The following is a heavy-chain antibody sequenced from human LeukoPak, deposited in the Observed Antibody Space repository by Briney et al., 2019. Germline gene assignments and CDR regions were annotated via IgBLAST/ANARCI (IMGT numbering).Heavy chain of an antibody. V-gene: IGHV3-53*01. CDR2: IYSGGST. J-gene: IGHJ4*02. Sequence: GGSLRLSCAASGFTVSSNYMSWVRQAPGKGLEWVSVIYSGGSTYYADSVKGRFTISRDNARNTLYLQMNSLRADDTAVYYCAKDEIGFSDYDYTLFDHWGQGALVTVSS. D-gene: IGHD5-12*01. CDR3: AKDEIGFSDYDYTLFDH. CDR1: GFTVSSNY.